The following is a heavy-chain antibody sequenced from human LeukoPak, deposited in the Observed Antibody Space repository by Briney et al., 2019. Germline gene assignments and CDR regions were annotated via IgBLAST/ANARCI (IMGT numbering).Heavy chain of an antibody. Sequence: SETLSLTCTVSGGSIFSYYWNWIRQPPGKGLEWIGYIYSNGITNYSPSLRSRGSISIATSKNQFSLRLTSVTAADTAIYYCARRAYYDSSGYSPTSGYFDLWGRGTLLTVSS. CDR1: GGSIFSYY. CDR3: ARRAYYDSSGYSPTSGYFDL. V-gene: IGHV4-4*08. J-gene: IGHJ2*01. D-gene: IGHD3-22*01. CDR2: IYSNGIT.